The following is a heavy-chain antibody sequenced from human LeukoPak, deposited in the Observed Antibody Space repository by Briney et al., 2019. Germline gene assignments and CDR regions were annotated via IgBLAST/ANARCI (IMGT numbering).Heavy chain of an antibody. CDR1: GFTFSDSA. D-gene: IGHD3-22*01. Sequence: PGGSLRLSCAPSGFTFSDSAVHWVRPASGKGLEWVGRIRSKAKSYATEYAASVKGRFPISRDDSETTAYLQMDSLKTEDTAVYDCTQYYDGSGCYGAYDSWGQGTMVTVSS. CDR3: TQYYDGSGCYGAYDS. CDR2: IRSKAKSYAT. V-gene: IGHV3-73*01. J-gene: IGHJ3*02.